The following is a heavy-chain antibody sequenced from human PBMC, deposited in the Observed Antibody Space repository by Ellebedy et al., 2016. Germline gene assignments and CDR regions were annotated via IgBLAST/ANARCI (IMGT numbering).Heavy chain of an antibody. Sequence: SETLSLTXAVYGGSFSGYYWSWIRQPPGKGLEWIGEINHSGSINYNPSLKSRVTMSLDTSKNQFSLRLSSMTAADTAVYYCARGDDNFPFDYWGQGTLVTVSS. CDR3: ARGDDNFPFDY. V-gene: IGHV4-34*01. D-gene: IGHD5-24*01. J-gene: IGHJ4*02. CDR1: GGSFSGYY. CDR2: INHSGSI.